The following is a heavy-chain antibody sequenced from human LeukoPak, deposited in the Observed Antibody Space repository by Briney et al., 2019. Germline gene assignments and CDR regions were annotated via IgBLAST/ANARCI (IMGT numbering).Heavy chain of an antibody. CDR1: GFTFSSYA. CDR2: ISGSGAGT. CDR3: ARDDSSTWYIGY. J-gene: IGHJ4*02. Sequence: GGSLRLSCSAAGFTFSSYAMRWVRQAPGDGLEWVSGISGSGAGTYYADSVKGRFTISRDNAKNSLYLQMNSLRDEDTAVYYCARDDSSTWYIGYWGQGTLVTVSS. V-gene: IGHV3-23*01. D-gene: IGHD6-13*01.